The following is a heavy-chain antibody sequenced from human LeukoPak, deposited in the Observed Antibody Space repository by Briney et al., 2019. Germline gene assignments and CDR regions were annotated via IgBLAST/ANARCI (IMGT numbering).Heavy chain of an antibody. CDR3: ARVYYDFWSGYFVY. CDR1: GYTFTGYY. Sequence: GASVKVSCKASGYTFTGYYMHWVRQAPGQGLEWMGWINPNSGGTNYAQEFQGRVTMTRDTSISTAYMELSRLRSDDTAVYYCARVYYDFWSGYFVYWGQGTLVTVSS. V-gene: IGHV1-2*02. D-gene: IGHD3-3*01. J-gene: IGHJ4*02. CDR2: INPNSGGT.